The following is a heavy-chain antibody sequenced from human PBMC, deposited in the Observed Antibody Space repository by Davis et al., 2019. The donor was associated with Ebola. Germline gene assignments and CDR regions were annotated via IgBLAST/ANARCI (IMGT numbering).Heavy chain of an antibody. Sequence: GESLKISCQGSGYTFPSHWIGWVRQMPGKGLDWMGIIYTGDSDTRYSPSFRGQVTISADKSIKTAFLQWSSLKASDTAMYYCASLRRTITGMDDAFDIWGQGTMVTVSS. CDR1: GYTFPSHW. V-gene: IGHV5-51*01. CDR2: IYTGDSDT. D-gene: IGHD2-8*02. J-gene: IGHJ3*02. CDR3: ASLRRTITGMDDAFDI.